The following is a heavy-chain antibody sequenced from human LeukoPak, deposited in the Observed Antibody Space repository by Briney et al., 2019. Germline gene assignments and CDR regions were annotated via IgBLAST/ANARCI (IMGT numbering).Heavy chain of an antibody. CDR2: IYYSGST. CDR1: GGSISSSSYY. V-gene: IGHV4-39*05. Sequence: SETPSLXCTVSGGSISSSSYYWGWIRQPPGKGLEWIGSIYYSGSTYYNPSLKSRVTISVDTSKNQFSLKLSSVTAADTAVYYCARMVRGVYYFDYWGRGTLVTVSS. D-gene: IGHD3-10*01. CDR3: ARMVRGVYYFDY. J-gene: IGHJ4*02.